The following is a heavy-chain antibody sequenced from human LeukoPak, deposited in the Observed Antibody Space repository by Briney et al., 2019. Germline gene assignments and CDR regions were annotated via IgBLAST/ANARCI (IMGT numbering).Heavy chain of an antibody. V-gene: IGHV1-18*01. CDR2: ISAYSGNT. J-gene: IGHJ4*02. CDR1: GYTFGSYA. CDR3: ARGAHAEQQLVLGIVY. Sequence: GASVKVSCKASGYTFGSYAITWVRQAPGQGLEWMGWISAYSGNTKYAQKFQDRVTMGTETSTSTAYMELSSLRSEDTAVYYCARGAHAEQQLVLGIVYWGQGTLVTVSS. D-gene: IGHD6-13*01.